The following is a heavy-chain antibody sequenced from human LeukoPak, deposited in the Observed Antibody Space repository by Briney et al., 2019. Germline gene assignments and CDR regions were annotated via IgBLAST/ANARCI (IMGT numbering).Heavy chain of an antibody. J-gene: IGHJ5*02. CDR3: ARLHSSRAEEFDP. CDR1: GGSISGYY. CDR2: IYYTGIT. V-gene: IGHV4-59*01. Sequence: SETLSLTCTVSGGSISGYYWSWIRQSPGKGLEWIGYIYYTGITAYNPSLGSRVTISVDRSNNHFSLRLTSVTAAATAVYYCARLHSSRAEEFDPWGQGTLVPVSS.